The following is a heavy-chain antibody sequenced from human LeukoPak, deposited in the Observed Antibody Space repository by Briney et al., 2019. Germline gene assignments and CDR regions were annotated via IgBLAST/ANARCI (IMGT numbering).Heavy chain of an antibody. CDR3: ARGGIAAAGTRKGNFDY. CDR1: GGSISSGGYY. Sequence: SETLSLTCTVSGGSISSGGYYWSWIRQPPGKGLEWIGYIYHSGSTYYSPSLKSRVTISVDTSKNQFSLKLSSVTAADTAVYYCARGGIAAAGTRKGNFDYWGQGTLVTVSS. D-gene: IGHD6-13*01. V-gene: IGHV4-30-2*01. CDR2: IYHSGST. J-gene: IGHJ4*02.